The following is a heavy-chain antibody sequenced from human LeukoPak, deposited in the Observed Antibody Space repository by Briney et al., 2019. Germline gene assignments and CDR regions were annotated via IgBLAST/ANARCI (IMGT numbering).Heavy chain of an antibody. D-gene: IGHD6-19*01. CDR1: GGSISSGGYS. Sequence: PSETLSLTCAVSGGSISSGGYSWSWIRQPPGKGLEWIGYIYHSGSTYYNPSLKSRVTISVDRSKNQFSLKLSSVTAADTAVYYCALPRGSSSGWYGAFDIWGQGTMVTVSS. J-gene: IGHJ3*02. CDR3: ALPRGSSSGWYGAFDI. CDR2: IYHSGST. V-gene: IGHV4-30-2*01.